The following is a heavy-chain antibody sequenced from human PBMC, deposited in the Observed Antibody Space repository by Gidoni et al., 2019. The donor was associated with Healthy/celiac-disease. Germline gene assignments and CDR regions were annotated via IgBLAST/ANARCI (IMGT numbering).Heavy chain of an antibody. CDR2: ISGSGGST. J-gene: IGHJ4*02. Sequence: EVQLLESGGGLVQPGGSLRLSCAASGFTFSSYAMSWVRQAPGKGLEWVSAISGSGGSTYYADSVKGRFTISRDNSKNTLYLQMNSLRAEDTAVYYCAKDERRYSGSPGDYFDYWGQGTLVTVSS. D-gene: IGHD1-26*01. V-gene: IGHV3-23*01. CDR3: AKDERRYSGSPGDYFDY. CDR1: GFTFSSYA.